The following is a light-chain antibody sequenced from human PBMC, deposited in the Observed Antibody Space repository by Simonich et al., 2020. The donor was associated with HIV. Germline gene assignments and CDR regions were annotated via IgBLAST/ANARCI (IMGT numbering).Light chain of an antibody. CDR1: NRDVGGYTY. CDR3: SSYTGSTTLV. V-gene: IGLV2-14*01. J-gene: IGLJ2*01. Sequence: QSALTQPDSVSGSPGQSITISCAGTNRDVGGYTYVSWYQQHPGTAPTLLIYDVPQRPSGLSDRFSGAKSGNTASLTISGLQADDGADYYCSSYTGSTTLVFGGGTRLTVL. CDR2: DVP.